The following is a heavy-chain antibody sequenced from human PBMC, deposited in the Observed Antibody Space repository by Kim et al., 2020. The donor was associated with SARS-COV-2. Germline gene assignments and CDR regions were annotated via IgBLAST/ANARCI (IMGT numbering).Heavy chain of an antibody. Sequence: ASVKVSCKTSGYTFTSHGVHWVRQAPGQGLEWMGWINGDNGKTRYSQKFQGRVTITSDTSASTAYMELSSLRSEDTAVYYCARSEAVAGTVPWDYWGLGTLVTVSS. J-gene: IGHJ4*02. V-gene: IGHV1-3*01. CDR1: GYTFTSHG. CDR3: ARSEAVAGTVPWDY. D-gene: IGHD6-19*01. CDR2: INGDNGKT.